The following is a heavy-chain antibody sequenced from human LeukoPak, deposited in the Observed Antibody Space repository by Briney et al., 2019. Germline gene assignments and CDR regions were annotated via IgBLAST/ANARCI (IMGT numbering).Heavy chain of an antibody. J-gene: IGHJ4*02. CDR2: VNADGGNT. CDR1: GFTFDNYR. CDR3: TKRVKYGGTWDHFAD. V-gene: IGHV3-23*01. Sequence: GGSLRLSCAASGFTFDNYRMSWVRQAPGKGLEWVSTVNADGGNTYYADSVKGRFTISRDNSKSTLILQMNTLRAEDTALYYCTKRVKYGGTWDHFADWGQGTLVTVSS. D-gene: IGHD1-26*01.